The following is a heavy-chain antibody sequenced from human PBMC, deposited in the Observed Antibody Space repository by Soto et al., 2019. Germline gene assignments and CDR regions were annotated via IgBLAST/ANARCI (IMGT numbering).Heavy chain of an antibody. J-gene: IGHJ4*02. CDR1: GGSISSGGYY. V-gene: IGHV4-31*03. CDR2: IYYSGST. Sequence: PSQILCLTCTVSGGSISSGGYYWSWIRQHPGKGLEWIGYIYYSGSTYYNPSLKSRVTISVDTSKNQFSLKLSSVTAADTAVYHCARSFGVAAAGPFDYWGQGTLVTVSS. CDR3: ARSFGVAAAGPFDY. D-gene: IGHD6-13*01.